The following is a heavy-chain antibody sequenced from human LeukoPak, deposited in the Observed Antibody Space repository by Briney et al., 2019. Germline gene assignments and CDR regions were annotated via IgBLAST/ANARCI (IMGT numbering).Heavy chain of an antibody. V-gene: IGHV1-8*01. Sequence: ASVKVSCKASGYTFTSYDINWVRQATGQGLEWMGWMNPNSGNTGYAQKFQGRVTMTRNTSISTAYMELSSLRSEDTAVYYCARGSKRGWLQSVYYFDYWGQGTLVTVSS. J-gene: IGHJ4*02. CDR1: GYTFTSYD. D-gene: IGHD5-24*01. CDR3: ARGSKRGWLQSVYYFDY. CDR2: MNPNSGNT.